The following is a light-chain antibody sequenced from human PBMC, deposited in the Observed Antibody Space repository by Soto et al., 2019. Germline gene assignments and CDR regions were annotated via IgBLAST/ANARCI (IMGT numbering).Light chain of an antibody. CDR3: QKYNSYS. Sequence: DIQITQSPSSLSASVGDRFAITCRASQIISSYLNWYQQKPVRAPKLLIYHASTLESWAPSRFSGSGSGTELTLTISSLQHDDFATYYCQKYNSYSVGPGTQVEIK. J-gene: IGKJ1*01. CDR2: HAS. CDR1: QIISSY. V-gene: IGKV1-5*01.